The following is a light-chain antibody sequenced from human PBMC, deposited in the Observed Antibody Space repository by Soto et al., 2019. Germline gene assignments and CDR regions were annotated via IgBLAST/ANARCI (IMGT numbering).Light chain of an antibody. CDR3: QQYKDYVYT. V-gene: IGKV1-5*01. CDR1: QTVERW. CDR2: DVS. J-gene: IGKJ2*01. Sequence: DIQMTQSPSTLSASVGDRVIITCRASQTVERWMAWYQQKPGKAPKLLISDVSTLERGVPSWFSGSGSATEFTLTISGLQPDDFATYYCQQYKDYVYTFGQGTKVESK.